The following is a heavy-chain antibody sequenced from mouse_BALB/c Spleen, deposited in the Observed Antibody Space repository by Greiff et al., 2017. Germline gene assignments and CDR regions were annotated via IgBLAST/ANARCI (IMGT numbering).Heavy chain of an antibody. J-gene: IGHJ2*01. CDR3: ARGGPHFDY. Sequence: EVKLMESGPGLVKPSQSLSLTCSVTGYSITSGYYWNWIRQFPGNKLEWMGYISYDGSNNYNPSLKNRISITRDTSKNQFFLKLNSVTTEDTATYYCARGGPHFDYWGQGTTLTVSS. CDR1: GYSITSGYY. CDR2: ISYDGSN. V-gene: IGHV3-6*02. D-gene: IGHD3-1*01.